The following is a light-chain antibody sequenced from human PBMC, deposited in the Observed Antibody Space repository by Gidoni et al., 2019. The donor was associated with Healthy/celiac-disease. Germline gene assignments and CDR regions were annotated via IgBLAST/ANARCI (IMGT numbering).Light chain of an antibody. V-gene: IGKV3-15*01. CDR2: CAS. Sequence: EILMTQSPATLSVSQGERATLSCRASQSVSSNLAWYQQKPGQAPRLLIYCASTRATCIPARFSGSGSGTEFTLTISILQSEDFAVYYCQQYNNWPPWTFXQXTKVEIK. J-gene: IGKJ1*01. CDR1: QSVSSN. CDR3: QQYNNWPPWT.